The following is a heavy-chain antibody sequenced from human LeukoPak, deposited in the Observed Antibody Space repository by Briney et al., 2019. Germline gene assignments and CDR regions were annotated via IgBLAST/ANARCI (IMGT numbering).Heavy chain of an antibody. CDR3: AKKPSYDMYYFDY. CDR2: ISYDGSNK. CDR1: GFTFSSYA. D-gene: IGHD5-18*01. J-gene: IGHJ4*02. Sequence: PGGSLRLSCAASGFTFSSYAMHWVRQAPGKGLEWVAVISYDGSNKYYADSVKGRFTISRDNSKNTLYLQMNSLRAEDTAVYYCAKKPSYDMYYFDYWGQGTLVTVSS. V-gene: IGHV3-30*18.